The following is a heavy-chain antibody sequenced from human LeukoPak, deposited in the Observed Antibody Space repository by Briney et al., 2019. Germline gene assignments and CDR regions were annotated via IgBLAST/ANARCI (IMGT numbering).Heavy chain of an antibody. Sequence: ASVKLSCKASGGTFSSYAISWVRQAPGQGLEWMGRIIPILGIANYAQKFQGRVTITADKSTSTAYMELSSLRSEDTAVYYCARDSTGVGDDAFDIWGQGTMVTVSS. CDR2: IIPILGIA. CDR1: GGTFSSYA. CDR3: ARDSTGVGDDAFDI. D-gene: IGHD3-16*01. V-gene: IGHV1-69*04. J-gene: IGHJ3*02.